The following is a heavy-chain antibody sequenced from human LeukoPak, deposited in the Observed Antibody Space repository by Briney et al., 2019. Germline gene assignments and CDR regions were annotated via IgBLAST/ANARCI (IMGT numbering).Heavy chain of an antibody. D-gene: IGHD3-3*01. CDR3: ARDGGGTIFGVVTRFGWFDP. J-gene: IGHJ5*02. CDR2: IIPTFGTA. V-gene: IGHV1-69*01. Sequence: SVKVSCKASGGTFSSYAISWVRQAPGQGLEWMGGIIPTFGTANYAQKFQGRVTITADESTSTAYMELSSLRSEDTAVYYCARDGGGTIFGVVTRFGWFDPWGQGTLVTVSS. CDR1: GGTFSSYA.